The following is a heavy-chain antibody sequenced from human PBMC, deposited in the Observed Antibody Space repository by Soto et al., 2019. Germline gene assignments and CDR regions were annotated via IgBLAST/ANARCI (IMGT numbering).Heavy chain of an antibody. V-gene: IGHV4-59*01. CDR1: GGSISSYY. Sequence: SETLSLTCTVSGGSISSYYWSWIRQPPGKGLEWIGYMYYSGSTSYNPSLKIRLTISVDSSKNQFSLKLSSVTAADTAVYYCARMKGGYSYGSAFDIWGQGTMVTVSS. D-gene: IGHD5-18*01. CDR3: ARMKGGYSYGSAFDI. CDR2: MYYSGST. J-gene: IGHJ3*02.